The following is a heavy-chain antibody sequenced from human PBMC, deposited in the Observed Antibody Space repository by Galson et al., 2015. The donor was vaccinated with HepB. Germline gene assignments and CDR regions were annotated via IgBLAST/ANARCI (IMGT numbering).Heavy chain of an antibody. D-gene: IGHD1-26*01. CDR3: AKDLYIVGASDAFDI. CDR1: GFTFSSYA. Sequence: SLRLSCAASGFTFSSYAMSWVRQAPGKGLVWVSAISGSGGSTYYADSVKGRFTISRDNSKNTLYLQMNSLRAEDTAVYYCAKDLYIVGASDAFDIWGQGTMVTVSS. V-gene: IGHV3-23*01. J-gene: IGHJ3*02. CDR2: ISGSGGST.